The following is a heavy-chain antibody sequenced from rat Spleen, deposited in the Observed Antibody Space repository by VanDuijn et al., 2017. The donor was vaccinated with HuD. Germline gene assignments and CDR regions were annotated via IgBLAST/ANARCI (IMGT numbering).Heavy chain of an antibody. D-gene: IGHD4-3*01. V-gene: IGHV5-31*01. CDR2: FSYDGIST. CDR3: TRQDTSGYSNWFTY. Sequence: EVQLVESGGGLVQPGRPLKVSCVASGFTFNNYWMTWIRQAPGKGLEWVATFSYDGISTYYRDSVRGRFTISSDDAKTTLYLQMDSLRSEDTATYYCTRQDTSGYSNWFTYWGQGTLVTVSS. CDR1: GFTFNNYW. J-gene: IGHJ3*01.